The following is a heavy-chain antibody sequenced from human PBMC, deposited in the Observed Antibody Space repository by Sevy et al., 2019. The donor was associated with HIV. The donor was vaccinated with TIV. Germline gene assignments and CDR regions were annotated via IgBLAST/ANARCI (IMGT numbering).Heavy chain of an antibody. J-gene: IGHJ4*02. D-gene: IGHD4-4*01. Sequence: GGSLRLSCAASGFTFSSYAMHWVRQAPGKGLEWVAVISYDGSNKYYADSVKGRFTISGDNSKNTLYLQMNSLRAEDTAVYYCARGGNYGKLDYWGQGTLVTVSS. CDR2: ISYDGSNK. CDR3: ARGGNYGKLDY. CDR1: GFTFSSYA. V-gene: IGHV3-30-3*01.